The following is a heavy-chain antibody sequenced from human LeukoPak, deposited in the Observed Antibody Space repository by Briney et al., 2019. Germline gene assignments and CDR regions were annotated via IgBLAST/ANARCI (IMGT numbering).Heavy chain of an antibody. CDR2: IYPGDSDT. CDR3: ARRDYYDYTGLDY. V-gene: IGHV5-51*01. D-gene: IGHD3-22*01. CDR1: GYNFGSYW. J-gene: IGHJ4*01. Sequence: GESLKISCRTSGYNFGSYWITWVRQMPGKGLEWMGIIYPGDSDTRYSPSFQGQVTISVDESITTAYLQWSSLRASDTAIYYCARRDYYDYTGLDYWGQGTLVNVSS.